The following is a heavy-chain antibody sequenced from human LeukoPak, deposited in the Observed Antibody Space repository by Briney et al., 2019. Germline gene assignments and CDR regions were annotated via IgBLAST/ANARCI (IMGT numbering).Heavy chain of an antibody. Sequence: GGSLRLSCAASGFTFSRYWMQWVRQAPGQGLVWLSHINSDGSSTTYAASVRGRFTTSRDNAKNTLYLQMNSLRAEDTAVYYCVRDNYGVDYWGQGTLVTVSS. CDR1: GFTFSRYW. V-gene: IGHV3-74*03. CDR3: VRDNYGVDY. D-gene: IGHD3-10*01. CDR2: INSDGSST. J-gene: IGHJ4*02.